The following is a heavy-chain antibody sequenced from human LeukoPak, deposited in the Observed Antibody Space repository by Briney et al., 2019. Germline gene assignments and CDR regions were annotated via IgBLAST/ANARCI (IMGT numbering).Heavy chain of an antibody. Sequence: GGSLRLSCAASGFTFSSYAMHWVRQAPGKGREYVSAISSNGGSTYYANYVKGRFTISRDNSKNTLYLKMGSLRAEDMAVYYCARESMFTGLRGYYYYMDVWGKGTTVTVSS. CDR3: ARESMFTGLRGYYYYMDV. D-gene: IGHD1-1*01. J-gene: IGHJ6*03. CDR2: ISSNGGST. V-gene: IGHV3-64*01. CDR1: GFTFSSYA.